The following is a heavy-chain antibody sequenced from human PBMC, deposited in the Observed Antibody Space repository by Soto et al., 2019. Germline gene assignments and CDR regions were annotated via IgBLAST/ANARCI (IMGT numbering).Heavy chain of an antibody. D-gene: IGHD5-12*01. Sequence: SETLSLTCTVSGGSISSGGYYWGWIRQHPGKGLEWIAYIYYTGSTYYNPSLKSRVTISVDTSKKQFSLKLSSVTAADTAVYYCAREEAGYVSYWGQGTLVTVS. CDR3: AREEAGYVSY. CDR2: IYYTGST. CDR1: GGSISSGGYY. V-gene: IGHV4-31*03. J-gene: IGHJ4*02.